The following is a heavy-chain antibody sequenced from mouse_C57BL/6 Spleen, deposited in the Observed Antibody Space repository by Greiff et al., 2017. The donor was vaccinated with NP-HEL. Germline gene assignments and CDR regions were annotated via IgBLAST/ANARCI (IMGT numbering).Heavy chain of an antibody. Sequence: QVQLKQSGAELMKPGASVKLSCKATGYTFTGYWIEWVKQRPGHGLEWIGEILPGSGSTNYNEKFKGKATFTADTSSNTAYMQLRSLTTEDSAIYICARYYDSARGFAYWGQGTLVTVSA. CDR2: ILPGSGST. D-gene: IGHD2-4*01. CDR1: GYTFTGYW. V-gene: IGHV1-9*01. CDR3: ARYYDSARGFAY. J-gene: IGHJ3*01.